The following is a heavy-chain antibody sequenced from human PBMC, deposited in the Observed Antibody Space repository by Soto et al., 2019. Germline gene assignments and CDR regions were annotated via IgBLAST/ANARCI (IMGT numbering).Heavy chain of an antibody. CDR3: ASGGYSSSWYLFDY. D-gene: IGHD6-13*01. V-gene: IGHV4-59*01. CDR1: GGSISSYY. CDR2: IYYSGST. J-gene: IGHJ4*02. Sequence: PEETLSLTCTVSGGSISSYYWSWIRQPPGKGLEWIGYIYYSGSTNYNPSLKSRVTISVDTSKNQFSLKLSSVTDADTAVYYCASGGYSSSWYLFDYWGQGTLVTVSS.